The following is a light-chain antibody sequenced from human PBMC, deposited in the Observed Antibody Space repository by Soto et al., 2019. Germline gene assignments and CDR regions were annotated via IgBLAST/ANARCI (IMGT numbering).Light chain of an antibody. CDR3: SSYSNSSPHSF. V-gene: IGLV2-14*01. Sequence: QSALTQPASVSGSPGQSITISCTGTSSDVGGYNYVSWYQQHPGKAPKLMIYEVSNRPSGVSNRFSGSKSGNTASLTISGLQAEDEADYYYSSYSNSSPHSFFGTGTKVTVL. J-gene: IGLJ1*01. CDR2: EVS. CDR1: SSDVGGYNY.